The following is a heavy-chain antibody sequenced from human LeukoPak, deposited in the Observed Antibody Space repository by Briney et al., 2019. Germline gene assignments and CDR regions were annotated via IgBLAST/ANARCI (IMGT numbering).Heavy chain of an antibody. V-gene: IGHV1-2*02. J-gene: IGHJ4*02. D-gene: IGHD4-17*01. Sequence: AASVKVSCKASGYTLTGYYMHWVRQAPGQGLEWMGWINPNSGGTNYAQKFQGSITMTRDTTISTAYMELRRLRSDDTAVYYCARGGYGDYDEVDYWGQGTLVTVSS. CDR2: INPNSGGT. CDR1: GYTLTGYY. CDR3: ARGGYGDYDEVDY.